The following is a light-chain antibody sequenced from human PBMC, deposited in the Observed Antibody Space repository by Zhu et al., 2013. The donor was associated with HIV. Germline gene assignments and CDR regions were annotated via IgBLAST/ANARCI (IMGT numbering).Light chain of an antibody. V-gene: IGKV3-15*01. CDR2: GAS. J-gene: IGKJ1*01. CDR3: QQYNNWPRT. Sequence: EIVMTQSPATLSVSPGERATLSCRASQSVTISLAWYQQKPRQAPRLLIYGASTRATGIPARFSASGSGTEFTLTISSLQSEDFAVYYCQQYNNWPRTFGQGTKVEIK. CDR1: QSVTIS.